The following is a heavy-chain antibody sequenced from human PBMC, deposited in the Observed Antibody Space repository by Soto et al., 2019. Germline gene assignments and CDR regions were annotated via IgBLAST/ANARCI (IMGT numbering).Heavy chain of an antibody. D-gene: IGHD2-8*01. Sequence: LRLSCAASGFTFSSFAMHWVRQASGKGLEWVGRIRSKANNYATEYAASVKGRFTISRDDSKNTAYLQMNSLETEDTAVYYCTRWCSSCGVGRLDPWGQGTLVTVSS. CDR3: TRWCSSCGVGRLDP. CDR2: IRSKANNYAT. CDR1: GFTFSSFA. V-gene: IGHV3-73*01. J-gene: IGHJ5*02.